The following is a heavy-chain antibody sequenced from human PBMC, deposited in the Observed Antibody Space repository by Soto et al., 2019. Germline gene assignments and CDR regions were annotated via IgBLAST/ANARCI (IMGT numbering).Heavy chain of an antibody. D-gene: IGHD2-21*02. CDR1: GGSISSGGYS. CDR2: MYHSGST. J-gene: IGHJ6*02. Sequence: PSETLSLTCAVSGGSISSGGYSWSWIRQPPGKGLEWIGYMYHSGSTYYNPSLKSRVTISIDTSKNQFSLKLNSVTAADTAVYYCARDLWGYCGTDCYPLDVWGQGTSVTVSS. CDR3: ARDLWGYCGTDCYPLDV. V-gene: IGHV4-30-2*01.